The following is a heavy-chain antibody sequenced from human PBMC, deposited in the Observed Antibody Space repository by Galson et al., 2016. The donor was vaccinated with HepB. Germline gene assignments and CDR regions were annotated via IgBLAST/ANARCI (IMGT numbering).Heavy chain of an antibody. CDR1: GGSMTSGGFY. V-gene: IGHV4-31*03. D-gene: IGHD3-3*01. J-gene: IGHJ5*02. CDR3: PREGPYWSGNYWFDP. CDR2: IYYSGAT. Sequence: TLSLTCTVFGGSMTSGGFYWSWIRQLPGKGLEWIGHIYYSGATYYNPSLKSRVTISVDPSKNPFSLNLISVTAADTAVYFCPREGPYWSGNYWFDPWGQGTLVTVSS.